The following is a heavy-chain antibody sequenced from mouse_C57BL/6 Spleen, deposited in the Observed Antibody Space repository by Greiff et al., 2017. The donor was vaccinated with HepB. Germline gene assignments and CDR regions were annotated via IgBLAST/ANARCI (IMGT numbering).Heavy chain of an antibody. D-gene: IGHD1-1*01. V-gene: IGHV1-9*01. J-gene: IGHJ4*01. CDR1: GYTFTGYW. CDR2: ILPGSGST. Sequence: VQLQQSGAELMKPGASVKLSCKATGYTFTGYWIEWVKQRPGHGLEWIGEILPGSGSTNYNEKFKGKATLTADTSSNTAYIQLSSLTTEDSAIYYCARSPGGSSYGYAMDYWGQGTSVTVSS. CDR3: ARSPGGSSYGYAMDY.